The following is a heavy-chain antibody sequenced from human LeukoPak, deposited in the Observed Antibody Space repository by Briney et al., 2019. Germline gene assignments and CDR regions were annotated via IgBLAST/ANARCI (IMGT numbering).Heavy chain of an antibody. D-gene: IGHD1-1*01. CDR3: ARDHNYAFDN. CDR1: GFPFIKYS. CDR2: IGIDSGNT. V-gene: IGHV3-48*01. Sequence: GGSLRLSCTASGFPFIKYSMNWVREAPGKGLEWISYIGIDSGNTKYADSVRGRFTISADRAQNSLYLQMDSLRVEDTAVYYCARDHNYAFDNWGQGTLVSVAS. J-gene: IGHJ4*02.